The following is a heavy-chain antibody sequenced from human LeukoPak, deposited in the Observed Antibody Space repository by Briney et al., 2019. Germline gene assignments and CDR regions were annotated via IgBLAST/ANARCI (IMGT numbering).Heavy chain of an antibody. Sequence: GGSLRLSCAASGFTFSSYSMKWVRQAPGKGLEWVSSISSSSSYIYYADSVKGRFTISRDNAKNSLYLQRNSLRAEDTAVYYCARDRYGSGSSCDYWGQGTLVTVSS. CDR2: ISSSSSYI. J-gene: IGHJ4*02. D-gene: IGHD3-10*01. CDR1: GFTFSSYS. CDR3: ARDRYGSGSSCDY. V-gene: IGHV3-21*01.